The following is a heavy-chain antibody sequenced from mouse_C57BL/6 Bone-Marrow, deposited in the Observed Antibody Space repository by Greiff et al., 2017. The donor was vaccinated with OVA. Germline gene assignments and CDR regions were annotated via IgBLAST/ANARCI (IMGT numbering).Heavy chain of an antibody. CDR1: GFSLTSYG. D-gene: IGHD2-10*01. V-gene: IGHV2-5*01. Sequence: QVQLKESGPGLVQPSQSLSITCTVSGFSLTSYGVHWVRQSPGKGLEWLGVIWRGGSTDYNAAVMSRLSITKDNSKCQVFFKMNSLQADDTAIYYCAKNFPYFYAMDYWGQGTSVTVSS. CDR2: IWRGGST. CDR3: AKNFPYFYAMDY. J-gene: IGHJ4*01.